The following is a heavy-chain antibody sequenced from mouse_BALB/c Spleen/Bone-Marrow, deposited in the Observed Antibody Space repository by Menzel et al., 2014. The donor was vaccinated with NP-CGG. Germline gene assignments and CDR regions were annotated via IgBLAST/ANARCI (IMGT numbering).Heavy chain of an antibody. CDR3: AREERGFDY. V-gene: IGHV1-18*01. CDR2: INPNNGGT. Sequence: VQLQQSGPELVKPGASVKMSCKASGYTLTDFNMDWVKQSHGKSLEWIGDINPNNGGTIYNQKFKGRATLTVDTSSRTAYMEFRSLTSEDTAVYFCAREERGFDYWGQGTTLTVSS. CDR1: GYTLTDFN. J-gene: IGHJ2*01.